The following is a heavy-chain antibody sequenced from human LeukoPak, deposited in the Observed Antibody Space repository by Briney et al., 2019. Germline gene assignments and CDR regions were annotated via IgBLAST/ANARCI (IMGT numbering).Heavy chain of an antibody. CDR1: TSY. V-gene: IGHV1-18*01. D-gene: IGHD2-2*01. Sequence: ASVKVSCKATSYISWVRQAPGQGLEWMGWIGSYAGDTYYAQKFQGRVTVTTDTSSSTAYMELRSLRSDDAAVYYCARDRFYCSSTSCSMGNWFDPWGQGTLVTVSS. CDR3: ARDRFYCSSTSCSMGNWFDP. J-gene: IGHJ5*02. CDR2: IGSYAGDT.